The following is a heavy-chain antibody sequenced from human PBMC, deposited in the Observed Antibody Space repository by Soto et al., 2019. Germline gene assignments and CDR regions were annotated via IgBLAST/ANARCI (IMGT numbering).Heavy chain of an antibody. J-gene: IGHJ6*02. CDR3: ARAVAAPGAYYYYGMDV. CDR2: ISAYNGNT. V-gene: IGHV1-18*01. Sequence: GASVQVACQASCYTFTSYGISWVRQAPGQGLEWMGWISAYNGNTNYAQKLQGRVTMTTDTSTSTAYMELRSLRSDDTAVYYCARAVAAPGAYYYYGMDVWGQGTTVTVSS. D-gene: IGHD6-19*01. CDR1: CYTFTSYG.